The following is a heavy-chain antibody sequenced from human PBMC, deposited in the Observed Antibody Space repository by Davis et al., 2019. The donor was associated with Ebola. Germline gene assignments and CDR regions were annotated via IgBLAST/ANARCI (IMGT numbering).Heavy chain of an antibody. CDR3: ASGQYCSSTSCYTGGADYFDY. Sequence: GESLKISCAASGFTFSSYGMHWVRQAPGKGLEWVAVIWYDGSNKYYADSVKGRFTISRDNSKNTLYLQMNSLRAEETAVYYCASGQYCSSTSCYTGGADYFDYWGQGTLVTVSS. CDR1: GFTFSSYG. V-gene: IGHV3-33*01. J-gene: IGHJ4*02. D-gene: IGHD2-2*02. CDR2: IWYDGSNK.